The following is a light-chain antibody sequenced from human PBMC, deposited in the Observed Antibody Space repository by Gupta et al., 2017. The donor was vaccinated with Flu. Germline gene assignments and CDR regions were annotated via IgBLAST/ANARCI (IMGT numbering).Light chain of an antibody. J-gene: IGKJ1*01. CDR2: GAS. CDR3: QQYGGTPRT. V-gene: IGKV3-20*01. CDR1: QSVGSGY. Sequence: ESVLRQTRGTVSATPGERATLSCRASQSVGSGYLAWYQQKPGQPPRLLIYGASNRATGVPDRFSGSGSGTDFSLTISRLEPEDFAVYYCQQYGGTPRTFGQGTKVEIK.